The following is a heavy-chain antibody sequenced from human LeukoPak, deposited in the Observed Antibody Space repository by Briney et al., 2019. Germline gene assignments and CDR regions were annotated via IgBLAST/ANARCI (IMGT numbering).Heavy chain of an antibody. Sequence: SETLSLTCTVSGGSISSYYWSWIRQPPGKGLEWIAYIYYSGSTNYNPSLKSRVTISVGTSKNQFSLKLSSVTAADTAVYYCARHTWIQLWSSFDYWGQGTLVTVSS. CDR3: ARHTWIQLWSSFDY. CDR1: GGSISSYY. CDR2: IYYSGST. V-gene: IGHV4-59*08. D-gene: IGHD5-18*01. J-gene: IGHJ4*02.